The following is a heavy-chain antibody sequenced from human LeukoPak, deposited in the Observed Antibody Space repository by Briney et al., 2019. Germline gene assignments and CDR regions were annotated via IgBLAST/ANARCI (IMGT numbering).Heavy chain of an antibody. CDR1: SGSLSGYS. CDR2: ISHSGIT. D-gene: IGHD4-17*01. V-gene: IGHV4-34*01. CDR3: TRQSGTVTPIDY. Sequence: PSETLSLTCAVSSGSLSGYSWGWIRQPPGKGLEWVGEISHSGITNYNASLKGRVTISLKKSEIQFSLMLSSVPAADTAVYYCTRQSGTVTPIDYWSQGTLVTVSS. J-gene: IGHJ4*02.